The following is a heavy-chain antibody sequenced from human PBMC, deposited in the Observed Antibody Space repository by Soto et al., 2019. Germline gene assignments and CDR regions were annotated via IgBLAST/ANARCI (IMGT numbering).Heavy chain of an antibody. CDR3: ARDRCYDGTCYSASDS. CDR1: GFSFSTYN. J-gene: IGHJ5*01. CDR2: ISTTSFTI. Sequence: VGSLRLSCAASGFSFSTYNMDWVRQAPGKGPEWIAYISTTSFTIYYADSVKGRFTISRDNDRNSLYLEMNSLRDEDTAVYYCARDRCYDGTCYSASDSWGQGTLVTVSS. D-gene: IGHD2-15*01. V-gene: IGHV3-48*02.